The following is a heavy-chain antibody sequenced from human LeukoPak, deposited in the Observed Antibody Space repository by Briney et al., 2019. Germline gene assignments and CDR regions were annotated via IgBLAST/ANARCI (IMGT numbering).Heavy chain of an antibody. V-gene: IGHV3-74*01. CDR3: VREGGYDPFEN. J-gene: IGHJ4*02. D-gene: IGHD5-12*01. CDR2: IDSDGSSR. CDR1: GVTFSYYW. Sequence: GGSLRLSCAASGVTFSYYWMHWVRQAPGKGLVWVSRIDSDGSSRSYAGSVKGRFTISRDNAKHTLYLQMNSLRAEDTAVYYCVREGGYDPFENWGQGTLVTVSS.